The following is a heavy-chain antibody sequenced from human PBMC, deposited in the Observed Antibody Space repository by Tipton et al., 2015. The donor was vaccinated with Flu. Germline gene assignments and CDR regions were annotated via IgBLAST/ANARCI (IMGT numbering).Heavy chain of an antibody. CDR1: GFTFSDDY. Sequence: QLVQSGGGLVKPGGYLRLSCAASGFTFSDDYMSWIRQAPGKGLEWISHISSSASTINYADSVKGRFTISRDNAKNPLYLKMNSLRAEDTAVYYCARDHPPSTTVLGEITDYFGMDVWGQGTTVTVSS. V-gene: IGHV3-11*01. J-gene: IGHJ6*02. CDR3: ARDHPPSTTVLGEITDYFGMDV. CDR2: ISSSASTI. D-gene: IGHD3-3*01.